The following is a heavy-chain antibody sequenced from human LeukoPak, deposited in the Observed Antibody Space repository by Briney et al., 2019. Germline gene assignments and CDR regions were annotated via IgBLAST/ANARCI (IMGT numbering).Heavy chain of an antibody. CDR2: INHSGST. Sequence: SETLSLTCAVYGGSFSGYYWSRIRQPPGKGLEWIGEINHSGSTNYNPSLKSRVIISVDTSKNQFSLKLSSVTAADTAVYYCARRIAAAGTFDYWGQGTLVTVSS. J-gene: IGHJ4*02. V-gene: IGHV4-34*01. D-gene: IGHD6-13*01. CDR1: GGSFSGYY. CDR3: ARRIAAAGTFDY.